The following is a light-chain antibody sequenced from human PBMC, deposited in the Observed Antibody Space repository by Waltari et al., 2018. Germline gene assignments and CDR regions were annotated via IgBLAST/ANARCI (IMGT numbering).Light chain of an antibody. Sequence: QSALTQPASVSGSPGQSITISCPGTSSDIGGFNYVSWYQQHPGKAPKLMIYDVNKRPSGVSNRFSGSKSGDTAPLTISGLQAEDEAVYYCSSYTSSSTSVFGTGTKVTVL. CDR2: DVN. J-gene: IGLJ1*01. CDR3: SSYTSSSTSV. CDR1: SSDIGGFNY. V-gene: IGLV2-14*01.